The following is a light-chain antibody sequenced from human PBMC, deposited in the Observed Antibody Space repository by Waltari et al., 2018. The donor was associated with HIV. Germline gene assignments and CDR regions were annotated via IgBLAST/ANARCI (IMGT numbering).Light chain of an antibody. Sequence: EIVMTQSPATLSVSPGERATLSCRASQTINNNLAWYQQKPGQTPRLLIYGTSTRATGFPVRFSGSGSGTEFTLTISSLQSEDFAVYYCQQYGTSFTFGPGTKVDIK. CDR3: QQYGTSFT. CDR1: QTINNN. J-gene: IGKJ3*01. V-gene: IGKV3-15*01. CDR2: GTS.